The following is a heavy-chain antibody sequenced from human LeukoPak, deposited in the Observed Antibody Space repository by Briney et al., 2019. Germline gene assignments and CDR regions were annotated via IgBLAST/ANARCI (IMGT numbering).Heavy chain of an antibody. CDR1: GFTFSDYW. D-gene: IGHD5-18*01. V-gene: IGHV3-7*01. CDR2: IKGDGSAK. Sequence: GGSLRLSCAASGFTFSDYWMHWVRQAPGKGLEWVAFIKGDGSAKKYVDSVKGRFTISRDNAKNSLFLQMNSLRAEDTAVYYCARDRGWIQHDIWGQGTMVTVSS. CDR3: ARDRGWIQHDI. J-gene: IGHJ3*02.